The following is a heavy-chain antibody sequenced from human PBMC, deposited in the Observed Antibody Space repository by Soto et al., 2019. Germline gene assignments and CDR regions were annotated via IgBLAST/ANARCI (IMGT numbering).Heavy chain of an antibody. J-gene: IGHJ6*02. CDR1: GGSISSYY. V-gene: IGHV4-59*01. D-gene: IGHD6-19*01. Sequence: QVQLQESGPGLVKPSETLSLTCTVSGGSISSYYWSWIRQPPGKGLEWIGYTYYSGSTTYQPCLKSRVTISLDRSQNQFSLELTSVTAADTAVYFCARDLRGAGTSGYYGMDVWGQGTTVTVSS. CDR3: ARDLRGAGTSGYYGMDV. CDR2: TYYSGST.